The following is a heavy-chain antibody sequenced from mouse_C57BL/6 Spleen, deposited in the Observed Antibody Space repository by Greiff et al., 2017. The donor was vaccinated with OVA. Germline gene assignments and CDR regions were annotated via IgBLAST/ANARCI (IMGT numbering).Heavy chain of an antibody. CDR2: IRNKANNHAT. V-gene: IGHV6-6*01. Sequence: EVKLMESGGGLVQPGGSMTLSCAASGFTFSDAWMDWVRQSPEKGLEWVAEIRNKANNHATYYAESVKGRFTISRDDSKSSVYLQMNSLRAEDTGIYYCTRNYSNYVDWYFDVWGTGTTVTVSS. CDR3: TRNYSNYVDWYFDV. CDR1: GFTFSDAW. D-gene: IGHD2-5*01. J-gene: IGHJ1*03.